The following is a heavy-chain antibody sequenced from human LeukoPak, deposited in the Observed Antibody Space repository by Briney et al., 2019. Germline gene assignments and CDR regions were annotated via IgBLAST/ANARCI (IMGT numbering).Heavy chain of an antibody. CDR1: GFTFDDYG. V-gene: IGHV3-11*01. D-gene: IGHD2-21*02. CDR2: ISSSGSTI. CDR3: ARSYCGGDCYSPFDY. J-gene: IGHJ4*02. Sequence: GGSLRLSCAASGFTFDDYGMSWVRQVPGKGLEWVSYISSSGSTIYYADSVKGRFTISRDNAKNSLYLQMNSLRAEDTAVYYCARSYCGGDCYSPFDYWGQGTLVTVSS.